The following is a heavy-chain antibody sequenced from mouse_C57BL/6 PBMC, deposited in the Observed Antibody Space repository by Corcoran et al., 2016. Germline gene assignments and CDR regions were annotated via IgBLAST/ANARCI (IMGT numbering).Heavy chain of an antibody. J-gene: IGHJ3*01. Sequence: QVQLQQSGPELVKPGASVKISCKASGYTFTDYYINWVKQRPGQGLEWIGWIFPGSGSTYYNEKFKGKATLTVDKSSSTAYMLLSSLTAEDSAVYFWARNGYEGAWFAYWGQGTLVTVSA. V-gene: IGHV1-75*01. CDR2: IFPGSGST. D-gene: IGHD2-2*01. CDR1: GYTFTDYY. CDR3: ARNGYEGAWFAY.